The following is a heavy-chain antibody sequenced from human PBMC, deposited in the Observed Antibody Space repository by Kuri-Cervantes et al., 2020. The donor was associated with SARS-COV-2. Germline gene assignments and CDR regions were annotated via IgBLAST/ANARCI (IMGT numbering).Heavy chain of an antibody. CDR3: ARHGDNWNPPFIWFDP. J-gene: IGHJ5*02. V-gene: IGHV4-59*01. D-gene: IGHD1-1*01. CDR2: IYNVENT. CDR1: GPSISDTF. Sequence: SETLSLTCTVSGPSISDTFWSWFRQPPGKGLEWVGYIYNVENTNYNPSLASRVTISIDTSRNQVSLRLSSVTAADTAVYYCARHGDNWNPPFIWFDPWGQGTLVTVSS.